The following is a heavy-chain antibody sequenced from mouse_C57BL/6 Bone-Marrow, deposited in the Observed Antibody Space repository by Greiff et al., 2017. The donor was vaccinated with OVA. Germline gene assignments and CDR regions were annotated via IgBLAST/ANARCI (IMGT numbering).Heavy chain of an antibody. D-gene: IGHD2-1*01. CDR3: TFPYGTPFAY. V-gene: IGHV14-4*01. Sequence: EVKVVESGAELVRPGASVKLSCTASGFNIKDDYMHWVKQRPEQGLEWIGWIDPENGDTEYASKFQGKATITADTSSNTAYLQLSSLTSEDTAVYYCTFPYGTPFAYWGQGTLVTVSA. CDR1: GFNIKDDY. CDR2: IDPENGDT. J-gene: IGHJ3*01.